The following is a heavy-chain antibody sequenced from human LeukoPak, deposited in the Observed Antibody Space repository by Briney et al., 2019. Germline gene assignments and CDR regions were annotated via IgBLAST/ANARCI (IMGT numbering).Heavy chain of an antibody. CDR1: GFTFSNYA. CDR2: IVYDGINK. CDR3: ARENSSLGY. Sequence: QAGGSLRLSCAASGFTFSNYAMHWVRQAPGKGLEWGGVIVYDGINKYYADSVKGRFTISRENSKNKLYLEMQSPRVEDTAVYYCARENSSLGYWGQGTLVTVSS. J-gene: IGHJ4*02. D-gene: IGHD3-3*02. V-gene: IGHV3-30*04.